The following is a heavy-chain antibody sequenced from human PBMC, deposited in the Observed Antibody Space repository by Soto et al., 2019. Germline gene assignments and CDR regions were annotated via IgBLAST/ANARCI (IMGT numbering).Heavy chain of an antibody. CDR1: GGSISSYY. J-gene: IGHJ6*03. Sequence: QVPLQESGPGLVKPSETLSLTCTVSGGSISSYYWSWIRQPPGKGLEWLGYIYYSGSTNYNPSLKGRVTISVDTSKNQFSLKLSSVTAADTAVYYCARQSSGTCSSTSCPHYYYYYYMDVWGKGTTVTVSS. CDR3: ARQSSGTCSSTSCPHYYYYYYMDV. CDR2: IYYSGST. D-gene: IGHD2-2*01. V-gene: IGHV4-59*08.